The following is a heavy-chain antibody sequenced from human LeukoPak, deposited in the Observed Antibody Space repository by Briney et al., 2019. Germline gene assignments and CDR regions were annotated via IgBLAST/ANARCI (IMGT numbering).Heavy chain of an antibody. J-gene: IGHJ3*01. V-gene: IGHV3-66*01. CDR1: GFTVSSNY. Sequence: PGGSLRLSCAASGFTVSSNYMTWVRQAPGKGLEWVSVIYTGGSTYYADSVKGRFTISRDISKNTLHLQMNNLRAEDTAVYYCARVNLYYGSGTYYHDAFDVWGRGTRVTVSS. CDR3: ARVNLYYGSGTYYHDAFDV. D-gene: IGHD3-10*01. CDR2: IYTGGST.